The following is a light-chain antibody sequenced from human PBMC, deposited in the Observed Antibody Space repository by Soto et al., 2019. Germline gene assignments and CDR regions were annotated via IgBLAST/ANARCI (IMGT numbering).Light chain of an antibody. Sequence: EIVMTQSPATLSVSPGERATLSCRASQSVGRYLAWYQQKPGQAPRVLIYGASTRATGIPARFTGTGSGTEFTLTISSLESEDVAIYSWRQYNHGPPLSCGGGTEVEIK. J-gene: IGKJ4*02. V-gene: IGKV3-15*01. CDR2: GAS. CDR3: RQYNHGPPLS. CDR1: QSVGRY.